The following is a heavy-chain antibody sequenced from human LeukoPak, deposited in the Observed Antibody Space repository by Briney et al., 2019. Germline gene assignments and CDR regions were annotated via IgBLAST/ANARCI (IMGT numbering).Heavy chain of an antibody. D-gene: IGHD3-10*01. CDR2: ISSSSSYI. V-gene: IGHV3-21*01. J-gene: IGHJ4*02. Sequence: GGSLRLSCAASGFTFSSYSMNWVRQAPGKGLEWVSSISSSSSYIYYADSVKGRFTISRDNAKNSLYLQMNSLRAEDTAVYYCAGVSIPMVRGVIIQYYFDYWGQGTLVTVSS. CDR1: GFTFSSYS. CDR3: AGVSIPMVRGVIIQYYFDY.